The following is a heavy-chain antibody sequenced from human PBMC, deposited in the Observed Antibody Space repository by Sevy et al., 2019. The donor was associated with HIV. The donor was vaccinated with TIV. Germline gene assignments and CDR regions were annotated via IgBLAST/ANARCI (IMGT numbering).Heavy chain of an antibody. D-gene: IGHD1-26*01. CDR3: ARRDSYTRRAFDM. V-gene: IGHV3-74*01. J-gene: IGHJ3*02. Sequence: GGYLRLSCAASGFSFSRFWMHWVRQAPGKGLVWVSRINSDETSTSYADSVKGRFTISRDNARHTLFLQMNSLTVEDTAVYYCARRDSYTRRAFDMWGHGTMVTVSS. CDR2: INSDETST. CDR1: GFSFSRFW.